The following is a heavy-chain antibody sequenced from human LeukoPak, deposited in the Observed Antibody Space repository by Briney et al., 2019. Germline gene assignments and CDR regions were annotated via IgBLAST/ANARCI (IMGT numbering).Heavy chain of an antibody. D-gene: IGHD3-10*01. CDR2: IKEDGSVL. J-gene: IGHJ4*02. V-gene: IGHV3-7*03. CDR1: GFTFSTYW. Sequence: PGGSLRLSCAASGFTFSTYWMAWVRQVPGKGLEWVANIKEDGSVLNYVDSVKGRFTISRDNAKNSLYLQMNSLRAEDTAVYYCARDVDGDLDYWGQGTLVSVSS. CDR3: ARDVDGDLDY.